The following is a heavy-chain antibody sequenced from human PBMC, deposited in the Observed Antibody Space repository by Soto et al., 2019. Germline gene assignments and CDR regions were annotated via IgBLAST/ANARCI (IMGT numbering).Heavy chain of an antibody. Sequence: QVQLVESGGGVVQPGRSLRLSCAASGFTFSNYGIHWVRQAPGKGLEWVAVISYDGNNKYYADSVEGRFTISRDNSKNTVYLKMNSRRDENTDMSYCAKDTGDCTKGVCLSTRFDSWGQGTLVTVSS. J-gene: IGHJ5*01. CDR2: ISYDGNNK. CDR3: AKDTGDCTKGVCLSTRFDS. D-gene: IGHD2-8*01. V-gene: IGHV3-30*18. CDR1: GFTFSNYG.